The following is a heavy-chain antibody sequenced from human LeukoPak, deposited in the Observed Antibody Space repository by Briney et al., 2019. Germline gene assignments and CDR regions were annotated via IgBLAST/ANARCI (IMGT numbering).Heavy chain of an antibody. D-gene: IGHD3-10*01. V-gene: IGHV3-48*03. CDR2: ISSSGNTI. CDR3: TRDLDGSGSYNWFDP. Sequence: GGSLRLSCTASGFTFSSYEMNWVRQAPGKGLKRVSYISSSGNTIYYADSVKGRFTISRDNAKHSLYLQMNSLRAEDTAVYYCTRDLDGSGSYNWFDPWGQGTLVTVSS. J-gene: IGHJ5*02. CDR1: GFTFSSYE.